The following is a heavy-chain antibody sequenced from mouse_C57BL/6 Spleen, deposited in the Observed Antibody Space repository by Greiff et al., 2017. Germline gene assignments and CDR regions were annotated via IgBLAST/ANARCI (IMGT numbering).Heavy chain of an antibody. Sequence: VQLQQSGPELVKPGASVKISCKASGYSFTGYYMNWVKQSPEKSLEWIGEINPSTGGTTSNQKLKAKATLTVDKSSSTAYMQLKSLTSEDSAVYYCARGTGRADYWGQGTTLTVSS. D-gene: IGHD4-1*01. J-gene: IGHJ2*01. V-gene: IGHV1-42*01. CDR1: GYSFTGYY. CDR2: INPSTGGT. CDR3: ARGTGRADY.